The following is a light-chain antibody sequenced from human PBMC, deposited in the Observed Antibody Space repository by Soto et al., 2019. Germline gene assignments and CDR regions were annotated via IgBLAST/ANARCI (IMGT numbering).Light chain of an antibody. V-gene: IGKV3-15*01. Sequence: ELVLTPNPGMRAVSGGGVAPRCCRASQSISRSLAWYQQKPGQAPRLLISDASTRATGIPARFSGSGSGTEFTLTISSLQSEDFALYYCHQYNSWPPGTFGQGTKVDIK. CDR3: HQYNSWPPGT. CDR1: QSISRS. CDR2: DAS. J-gene: IGKJ2*01.